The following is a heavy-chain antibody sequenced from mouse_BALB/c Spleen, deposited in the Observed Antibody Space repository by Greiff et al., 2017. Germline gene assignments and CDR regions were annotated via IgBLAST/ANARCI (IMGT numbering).Heavy chain of an antibody. Sequence: QVLLMESGPELVRPGVSVKLSCKGSGFTFTDYAMHWVQQSPAKSLEWIGVISTYSGNTNYNQKFKGQATITVDKSSSTAYLELTSLTSEDSAIYYCARAFSDWDYAMDYWGQGTSVTVSS. D-gene: IGHD4-1*01. J-gene: IGHJ4*01. CDR1: GFTFTDYA. V-gene: IGHV1-67*01. CDR3: ARAFSDWDYAMDY. CDR2: ISTYSGNT.